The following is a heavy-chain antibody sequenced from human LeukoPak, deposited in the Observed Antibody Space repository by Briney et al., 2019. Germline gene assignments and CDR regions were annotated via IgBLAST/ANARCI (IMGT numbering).Heavy chain of an antibody. Sequence: SETLSLTCDVSGGSINDRDWWTWVRQPPEKGLEWLGEIQTTGGTNSNPSLRSRVTMSINKARKQVFLNLNSVTAADTAVYYCASADIGWNPAHYWGQGTLVIVSS. CDR3: ASADIGWNPAHY. CDR2: IQTTGGT. J-gene: IGHJ4*02. V-gene: IGHV4-4*02. D-gene: IGHD2-15*01. CDR1: GGSINDRDW.